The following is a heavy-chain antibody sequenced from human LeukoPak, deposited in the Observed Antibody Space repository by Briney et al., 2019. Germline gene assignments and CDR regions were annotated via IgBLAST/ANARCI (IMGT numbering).Heavy chain of an antibody. J-gene: IGHJ5*02. CDR3: ARGSRRRGVATWFDP. V-gene: IGHV1-69*01. D-gene: IGHD5-12*01. CDR2: IIPIFGTA. CDR1: GGTFSSYA. Sequence: SVKVSCKASGGTFSSYAISWVRQAPGQGLEWMGGIIPIFGTANYAQKFQGRVTITADESTSTAYMELSSLRSEDTAVYYCARGSRRRGVATWFDPWGQGTLVTVSS.